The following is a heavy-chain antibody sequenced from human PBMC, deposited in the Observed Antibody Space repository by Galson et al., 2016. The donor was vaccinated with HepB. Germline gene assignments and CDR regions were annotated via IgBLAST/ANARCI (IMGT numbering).Heavy chain of an antibody. J-gene: IGHJ3*02. Sequence: SLRLSCAASGFNFHYYGMHWVRQAPGKGLKWVAVITSDGTDNYYAASVNGRFTISRDNSRNTMYLQMNSLRVEDTAVYYCATLIGDTSDIWGQGTMVSVSS. V-gene: IGHV3-30*03. CDR2: ITSDGTDN. CDR3: ATLIGDTSDI. CDR1: GFNFHYYG. D-gene: IGHD3-22*01.